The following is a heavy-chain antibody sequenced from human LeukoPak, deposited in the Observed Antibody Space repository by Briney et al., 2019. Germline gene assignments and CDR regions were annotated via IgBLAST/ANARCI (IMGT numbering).Heavy chain of an antibody. J-gene: IGHJ4*02. Sequence: GSLRLSCAASGFTFRDYYMSWIRQAPGKGLEWVGSIYYGGSTYYNPSLKSRVTISVDTSKNQVSLKLSSVTAADTAVYYCARRMIIPSYYFDSWGQGTLVTVSS. CDR1: GFTFRDYY. CDR3: ARRMIIPSYYFDS. CDR2: IYYGGST. V-gene: IGHV4-39*01. D-gene: IGHD3-22*01.